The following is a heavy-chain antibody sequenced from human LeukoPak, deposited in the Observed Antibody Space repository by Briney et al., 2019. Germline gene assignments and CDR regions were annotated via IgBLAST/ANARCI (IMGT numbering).Heavy chain of an antibody. V-gene: IGHV3-53*05. CDR1: GFTVCSSY. J-gene: IGHJ4*02. CDR2: FYSGGKT. CDR3: AKGGNYDFWSGYLSPEY. D-gene: IGHD3-3*01. Sequence: GGSLSLSCAASGFTVCSSYMSWVRQAPGKGLEWVSVFYSGGKTYYTDSVKGRFTISRDNSKNTLYLQMNSLRAEDTAVYYCAKGGNYDFWSGYLSPEYWGQGTLVTVSS.